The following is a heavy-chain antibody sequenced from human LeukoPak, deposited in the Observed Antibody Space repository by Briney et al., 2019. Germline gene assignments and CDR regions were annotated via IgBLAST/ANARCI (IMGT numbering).Heavy chain of an antibody. CDR1: GYTFTSYD. CDR3: ARVGGRYCTNGVCYTDDY. CDR2: MNPNSGNT. D-gene: IGHD2-8*01. V-gene: IGHV1-8*03. J-gene: IGHJ4*02. Sequence: ASVKVSCKASGYTFTSYDINWVRQATGQGLEWMGWMNPNSGNTGYAQKFQGRVTITRNTSISTAYMELSSLRSEDTAVYYCARVGGRYCTNGVCYTDDYWGQGTLVTVSS.